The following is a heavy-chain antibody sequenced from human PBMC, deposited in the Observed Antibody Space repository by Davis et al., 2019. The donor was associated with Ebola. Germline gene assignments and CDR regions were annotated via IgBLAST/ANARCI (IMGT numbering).Heavy chain of an antibody. D-gene: IGHD6-19*01. Sequence: GESLKISCAASGFTFSNNVMHWVRQAPGKGLEWVAFIQYHGLDKFYADSVKGRFTISRDNAKNSLYLQMNSLRAEDTAVYYCARRPGVTVAGGGPSWYFDLWGRGTLVTVFS. V-gene: IGHV3-33*05. J-gene: IGHJ2*01. CDR1: GFTFSNNV. CDR2: IQYHGLDK. CDR3: ARRPGVTVAGGGPSWYFDL.